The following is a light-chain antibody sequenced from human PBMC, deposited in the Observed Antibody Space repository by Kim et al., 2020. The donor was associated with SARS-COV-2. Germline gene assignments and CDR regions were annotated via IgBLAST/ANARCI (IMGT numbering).Light chain of an antibody. Sequence: AIQMTQSPSSLSASVGDRVTITCRASQGIGNGLSWYQQKPGKAPNLLIYAASSLQSGVPSRFSGSGSGTEFTLTINSLQPEDFATYYCLQDYNFPFTFGPGTKVDIK. J-gene: IGKJ3*01. CDR1: QGIGNG. V-gene: IGKV1-6*01. CDR2: AAS. CDR3: LQDYNFPFT.